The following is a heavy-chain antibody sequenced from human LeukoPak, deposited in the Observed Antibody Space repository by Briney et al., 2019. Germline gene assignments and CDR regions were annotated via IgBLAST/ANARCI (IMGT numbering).Heavy chain of an antibody. CDR3: ARGPRNDP. D-gene: IGHD1-14*01. V-gene: IGHV1-8*01. CDR1: GYPFTTWE. J-gene: IGHJ5*02. CDR2: VHPNSGNT. Sequence: ASVKGSCKTSGYPFTTWEINWVRQAAGQGLEWMGWVHPNSGNTAYAQKFQGRVTMTRDTSISIAYMEVSGLRADDTAVYFCARGPRNDPWGQGTLVTVSS.